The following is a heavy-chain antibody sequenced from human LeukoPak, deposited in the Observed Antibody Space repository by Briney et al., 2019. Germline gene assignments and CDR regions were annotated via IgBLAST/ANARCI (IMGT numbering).Heavy chain of an antibody. CDR3: AREGDGHNTDY. D-gene: IGHD5-24*01. CDR1: GFTFSSYW. J-gene: IGHJ4*02. Sequence: GGSLRLSCAASGFTFSSYWMHWVRQAPGKGLVWVSRIYSDGSSTSYADSVKGRFTISRDNAKNTLYLQMNSLRAEDTAVYYCAREGDGHNTDYWGQGTLVTVSS. CDR2: IYSDGSST. V-gene: IGHV3-74*01.